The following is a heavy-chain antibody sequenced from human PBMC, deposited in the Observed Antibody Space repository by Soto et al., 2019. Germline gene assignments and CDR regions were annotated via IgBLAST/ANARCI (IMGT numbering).Heavy chain of an antibody. D-gene: IGHD2-15*01. CDR3: ARDWGEVVAPHFDY. CDR2: ISAYNGNT. CDR1: GSTFTSYG. Sequence: QVQLVQSGAEVKKPGASVKVSCKASGSTFTSYGISWVRQAPGQGLEWMGWISAYNGNTNYAQKLQVRVTMTTHTSTSTAYMERRRLRSADTAVYYCARDWGEVVAPHFDYWGQRSLVTVSS. J-gene: IGHJ4*02. V-gene: IGHV1-18*01.